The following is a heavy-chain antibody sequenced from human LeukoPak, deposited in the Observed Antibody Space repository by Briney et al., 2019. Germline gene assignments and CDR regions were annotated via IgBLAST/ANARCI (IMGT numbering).Heavy chain of an antibody. CDR3: AKGLDYDSSGYRTRVYAFDI. J-gene: IGHJ3*02. CDR2: ISYDGSNK. Sequence: PGRSLRLSCAASGFTFSSYGMHWVRQAPGKGLEWVAVISYDGSNKYYADSVKGRFTISRDNSKNTLYLQMNSLRAEDTAVYYCAKGLDYDSSGYRTRVYAFDIWGQGTMVTVSS. V-gene: IGHV3-30*18. CDR1: GFTFSSYG. D-gene: IGHD3-22*01.